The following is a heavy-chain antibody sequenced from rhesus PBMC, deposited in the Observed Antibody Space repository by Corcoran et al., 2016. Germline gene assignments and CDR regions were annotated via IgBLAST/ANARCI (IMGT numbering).Heavy chain of an antibody. J-gene: IGHJ4*01. CDR3: AARRGAYYSGSYYY. CDR2: IHPGYGST. D-gene: IGHD3-16*01. V-gene: IGHV1-70*01. CDR1: GYIFTSYV. Sequence: QEQLVQSGAEVKKPGASVKVSCKASGYIFTSYVISWLRQAPGQGFEWMGGIHPGYGSTSYAQKSQGRVTSTADMSTSTVYMELRSLRSEDMAVYYCAARRGAYYSGSYYYWGQGVLVTVSS.